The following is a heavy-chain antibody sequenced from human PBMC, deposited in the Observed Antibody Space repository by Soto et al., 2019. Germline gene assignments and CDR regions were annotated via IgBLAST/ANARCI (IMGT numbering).Heavy chain of an antibody. CDR3: ARGYSSSPPYYYYGMDV. CDR2: ISYDGSNK. Sequence: QVQLVESGGGVVQPGRSLRLSCAASGFTFSSYAMHWVRQAPGKGLEWVAVISYDGSNKYYADSVKGRFTISRDNSKNALYLQMNSLRAEDTAVYYCARGYSSSPPYYYYGMDVWGQGTTVTVSS. J-gene: IGHJ6*02. CDR1: GFTFSSYA. D-gene: IGHD6-6*01. V-gene: IGHV3-30-3*01.